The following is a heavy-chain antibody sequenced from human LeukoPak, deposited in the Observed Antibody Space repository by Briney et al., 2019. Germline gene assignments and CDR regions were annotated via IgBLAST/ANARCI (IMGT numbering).Heavy chain of an antibody. D-gene: IGHD3-10*01. CDR2: ISSSSRYI. Sequence: GGSLRLSCAASGFTLSSYSMNWVRQAPGKGLEWVSSISSSSRYIYYADSVKGRFTISRDNDKNSLYLQMNSLRAEDTAVYYCARYYYYGSGTPYYYYYMDVWGKGTTVTVSS. J-gene: IGHJ6*03. CDR3: ARYYYYGSGTPYYYYYMDV. CDR1: GFTLSSYS. V-gene: IGHV3-21*01.